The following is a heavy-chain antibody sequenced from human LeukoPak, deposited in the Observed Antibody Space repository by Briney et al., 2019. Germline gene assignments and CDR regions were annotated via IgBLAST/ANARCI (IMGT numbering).Heavy chain of an antibody. V-gene: IGHV3-7*03. CDR2: INHNGNVN. CDR1: GLPFSTSG. D-gene: IGHD3-16*01. Sequence: GRSLRLSCAASGLPFSTSGMHWVRQASGKGLEWVASINHNGNVNYYVDSVKGRFTISRDNAKNSLYLQMSNLRAEDTAVYFCARGGGLDVWGQGATVTVSS. J-gene: IGHJ6*02. CDR3: ARGGGLDV.